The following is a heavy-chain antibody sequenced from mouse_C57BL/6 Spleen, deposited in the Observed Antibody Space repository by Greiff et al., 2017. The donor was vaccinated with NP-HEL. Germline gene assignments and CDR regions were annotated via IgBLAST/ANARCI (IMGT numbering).Heavy chain of an antibody. V-gene: IGHV1-81*01. CDR3: ARRKFYYGNYGGYFDV. Sequence: QVQLQQSGAELARPGASVKLSCKASGYTFTSYGISWVKQSTGQGLEWIGEIYPRSGNTYYNEKFKGKATLTADKSSSTAYMELRSLTSEDSAVYFCARRKFYYGNYGGYFDVWGTGTTVTVSS. J-gene: IGHJ1*03. CDR1: GYTFTSYG. D-gene: IGHD2-1*01. CDR2: IYPRSGNT.